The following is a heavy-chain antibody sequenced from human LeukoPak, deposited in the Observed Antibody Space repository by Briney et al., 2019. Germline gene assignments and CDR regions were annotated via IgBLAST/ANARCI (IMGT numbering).Heavy chain of an antibody. Sequence: TGGSLRLSCAASGFTFSRYAMHWVRQAPGKGLEWVSVISFDGNKTFYVDSVKGRFNISRDNSRAILYLQMDSLRPDDTAVYFCARGRGNGTRLDHWGQGSLVTVS. CDR3: ARGRGNGTRLDH. CDR2: ISFDGNKT. CDR1: GFTFSRYA. J-gene: IGHJ5*02. D-gene: IGHD2-8*01. V-gene: IGHV3-30*03.